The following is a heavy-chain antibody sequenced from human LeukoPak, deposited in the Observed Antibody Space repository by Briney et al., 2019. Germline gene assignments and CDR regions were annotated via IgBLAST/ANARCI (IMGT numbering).Heavy chain of an antibody. J-gene: IGHJ6*03. Sequence: GGSLRLSCTASGFTFGDYAMSWVRQAPGKGLEWVGFIISKAYGGTTEYAASVKGRFTISRDDSKSIAYLQMNSLKTEDTAVYYCTRDGHGSGFYYYYMDVWGKGTTVTVSS. V-gene: IGHV3-49*04. D-gene: IGHD3-10*01. CDR1: GFTFGDYA. CDR2: IISKAYGGTT. CDR3: TRDGHGSGFYYYYMDV.